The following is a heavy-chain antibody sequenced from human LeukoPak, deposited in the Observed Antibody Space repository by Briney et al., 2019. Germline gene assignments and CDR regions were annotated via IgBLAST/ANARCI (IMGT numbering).Heavy chain of an antibody. J-gene: IGHJ3*02. D-gene: IGHD3-3*01. Sequence: ASVKVSCKASGYTFTSYYMHWVRQAPGQGLEWMGWINPDSGGTNYAQKFQGRVTMTRDTSISTAYMELSRLRSDDTAVYYCTRNDFWSGYYAFDIWGQGTMVTVSS. CDR2: INPDSGGT. CDR1: GYTFTSYY. CDR3: TRNDFWSGYYAFDI. V-gene: IGHV1-2*02.